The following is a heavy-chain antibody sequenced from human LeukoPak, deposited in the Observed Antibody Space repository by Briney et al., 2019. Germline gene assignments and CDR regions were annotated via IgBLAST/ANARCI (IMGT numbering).Heavy chain of an antibody. Sequence: ASVKVSCKASGGTFSSYAISWVRQAPGQGLEWMGGIIPIFGTANYAQKFQGRVTITADESTSTAYMELSSLRSEDTAVYYCARARGPGYCSNTSCYTGNDAFDIWGQGTMVTVSS. CDR2: IIPIFGTA. CDR1: GGTFSSYA. V-gene: IGHV1-69*01. D-gene: IGHD2-2*02. CDR3: ARARGPGYCSNTSCYTGNDAFDI. J-gene: IGHJ3*02.